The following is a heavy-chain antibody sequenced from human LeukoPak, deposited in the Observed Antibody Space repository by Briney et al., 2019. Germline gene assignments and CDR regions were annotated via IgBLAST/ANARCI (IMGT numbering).Heavy chain of an antibody. J-gene: IGHJ4*02. CDR3: AKGGQQLED. CDR2: ISYDGSNK. CDR1: GFTFSSYA. V-gene: IGHV3-30*18. Sequence: PGGSLRLSCAASGFTFSSYAMSWVRQAPGKGLEWVAVISYDGSNKYYADSVKGRFTISRDNSKNTLYLQMNSLRAEDTAVYYCAKGGQQLEDWGQGTLVTVSS. D-gene: IGHD6-6*01.